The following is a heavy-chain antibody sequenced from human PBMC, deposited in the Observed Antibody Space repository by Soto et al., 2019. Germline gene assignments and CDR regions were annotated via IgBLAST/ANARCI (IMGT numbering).Heavy chain of an antibody. J-gene: IGHJ4*02. V-gene: IGHV1-24*01. CDR1: GYTLTELS. CDR2: FDPEDGET. Sequence: QVQLVQSGAEVKKPGASVKVSCKVSGYTLTELSMHWVRQAPGKGLEWMGGFDPEDGETIYAQKFQGRVTMTEDTSTDTAYMELSSLRSEDTAVYYCATGTWTGGGLRYFDWLFPTDYWGQGTLVTVSS. CDR3: ATGTWTGGGLRYFDWLFPTDY. D-gene: IGHD3-9*01.